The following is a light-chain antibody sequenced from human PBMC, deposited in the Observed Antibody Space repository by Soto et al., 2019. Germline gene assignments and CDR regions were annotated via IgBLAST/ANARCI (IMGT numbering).Light chain of an antibody. J-gene: IGLJ7*01. CDR3: CSYAGSSTAV. CDR1: SSDVGSYNL. V-gene: IGLV2-23*01. Sequence: QSALTQPASVSGSPGQSITISCTGTSSDVGSYNLVSWYQLHPGKAPKLMIYEGSKRPSGVSNRFSGSKSGNTASLTISGLQAEDEADYYCCSYAGSSTAVFGGGTQLTVL. CDR2: EGS.